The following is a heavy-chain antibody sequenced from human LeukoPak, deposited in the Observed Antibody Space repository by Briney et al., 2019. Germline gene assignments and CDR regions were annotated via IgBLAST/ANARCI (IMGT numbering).Heavy chain of an antibody. Sequence: SETLSLTCTVSGGPISSYYWSWIPQPAGKGLEWIGRIYTSGSTNYNPSLKSRVTMSVDTSKNQFSLKLSSVTAADTAVYYCAREGSSSGWYGHYYGMDVWGQGTTVTVSS. V-gene: IGHV4-4*07. CDR2: IYTSGST. D-gene: IGHD6-19*01. CDR3: AREGSSSGWYGHYYGMDV. J-gene: IGHJ6*02. CDR1: GGPISSYY.